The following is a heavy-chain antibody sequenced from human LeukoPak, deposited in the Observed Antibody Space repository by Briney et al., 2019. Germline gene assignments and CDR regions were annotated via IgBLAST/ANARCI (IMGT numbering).Heavy chain of an antibody. CDR3: ARDEDYGIFVNVDY. CDR1: GYSFVLYG. D-gene: IGHD4-17*01. V-gene: IGHV1-18*01. Sequence: ASVKVSCKASGYSFVLYGISWVRQAPGQGPEWMGWISTYNGNTKYAQKFQGRVTMTTDTSTSTAYMELRSLRSDDTAVYYCARDEDYGIFVNVDYWGQGTLATVSS. J-gene: IGHJ4*02. CDR2: ISTYNGNT.